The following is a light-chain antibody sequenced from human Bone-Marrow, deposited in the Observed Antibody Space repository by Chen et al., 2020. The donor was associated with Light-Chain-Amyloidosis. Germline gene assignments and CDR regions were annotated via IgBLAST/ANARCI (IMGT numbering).Light chain of an antibody. CDR3: QSADSSGTYEVI. Sequence: SYELTQPPSVSVSPGPTARTTRSGDDLPTKYAYWYQQKPGQAPVLVIHRDTERPSGISERFSGSSSGTTATLTISGVQAEDEADYHCQSADSSGTYEVIFGGGTKLTVL. CDR2: RDT. CDR1: DLPTKY. V-gene: IGLV3-25*03. J-gene: IGLJ2*01.